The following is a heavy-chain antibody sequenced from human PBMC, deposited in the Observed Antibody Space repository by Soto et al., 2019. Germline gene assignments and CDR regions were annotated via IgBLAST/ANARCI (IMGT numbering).Heavy chain of an antibody. CDR1: GYTFISFW. J-gene: IGHJ4*02. V-gene: IGHV5-51*01. CDR3: ARKGQVEHSDSDF. Sequence: GESLKISCKASGYTFISFWIGWVRQTPGKGLEWMGIIYPGDSDTRYSPSFQGQVTISADKSISTAYLQWSSLKASDTAMYYCARKGQVEHSDSDFWCQGTLVTLSA. D-gene: IGHD3-10*01. CDR2: IYPGDSDT.